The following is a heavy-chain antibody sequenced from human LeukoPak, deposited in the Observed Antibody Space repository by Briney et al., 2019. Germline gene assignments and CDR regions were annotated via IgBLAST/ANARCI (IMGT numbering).Heavy chain of an antibody. V-gene: IGHV3-21*01. J-gene: IGHJ4*02. CDR1: GFTFSSYS. Sequence: GGSLRLSCAASGFTFSSYSMNWVRQAPGEGLEWVSSISSSSSYIYYADSVKGRFTISRDNAKNSLYLQMNSLRAEDTAVYYCARDFTCGGDCYSYYFDYWGQGTLVTVSS. D-gene: IGHD2-21*02. CDR2: ISSSSSYI. CDR3: ARDFTCGGDCYSYYFDY.